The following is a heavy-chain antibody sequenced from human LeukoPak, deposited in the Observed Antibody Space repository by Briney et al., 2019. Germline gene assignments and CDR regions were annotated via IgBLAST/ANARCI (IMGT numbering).Heavy chain of an antibody. CDR2: ISGSGGGT. D-gene: IGHD6-19*01. V-gene: IGHV3-23*01. Sequence: PGASLRLSCAASGFTFSGYAMSWVRQAPGKGLEWVSAISGSGGGTYYADSVKGRFTISRDNSKNTLYLQMNSLRAEDTAVYYCAKVSEEGAYSSGWYVEGYYFDYWGQGTLVTVSS. CDR3: AKVSEEGAYSSGWYVEGYYFDY. J-gene: IGHJ4*02. CDR1: GFTFSGYA.